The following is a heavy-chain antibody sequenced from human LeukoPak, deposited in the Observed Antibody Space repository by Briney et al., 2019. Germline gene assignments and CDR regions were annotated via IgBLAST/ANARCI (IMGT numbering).Heavy chain of an antibody. CDR2: INPNSGGT. CDR1: GSTFTGYD. J-gene: IGHJ6*03. D-gene: IGHD5-18*01. Sequence: ASLKVSCKTSGSTFTGYDMHWVRPAPGQGLEWMGWINPNSGGTNYAQKFQGRVTMTRDTSISTAYMDLSRLRSDDTAVYYCARVPGYSYDYYYMDVWGKGTTVTVSS. V-gene: IGHV1-2*02. CDR3: ARVPGYSYDYYYMDV.